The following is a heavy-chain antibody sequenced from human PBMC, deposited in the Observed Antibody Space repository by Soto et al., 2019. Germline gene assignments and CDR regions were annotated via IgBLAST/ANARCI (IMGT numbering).Heavy chain of an antibody. D-gene: IGHD4-4*01. CDR2: IYYSGST. Sequence: QVQLQESGPGLVKPSETLSLTCTVSGGSISSYYWSWIRQPPGKGLEWIGYIYYSGSTNYNPSLKTRVTISVDTSKTQFSLNLSSVTAADTAVYYCARDGTVTTVPYWYFDLWGRGTLVTVSS. CDR1: GGSISSYY. CDR3: ARDGTVTTVPYWYFDL. J-gene: IGHJ2*01. V-gene: IGHV4-59*01.